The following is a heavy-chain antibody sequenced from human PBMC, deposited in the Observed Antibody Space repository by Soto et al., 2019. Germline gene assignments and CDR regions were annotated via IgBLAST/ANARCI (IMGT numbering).Heavy chain of an antibody. J-gene: IGHJ6*02. Sequence: AGGSLRLSCAASGFTFSSSAMHWVRQAPGKGLEWVAVISYDGAYQDYADSVKGRFTISRDNAKNSLYLQMSSRRAEDTAVYYCARDRGGYDRLYYYHGMDVWGQGTTVTVSS. CDR1: GFTFSSSA. CDR3: ARDRGGYDRLYYYHGMDV. V-gene: IGHV3-30-3*01. D-gene: IGHD5-12*01. CDR2: ISYDGAYQ.